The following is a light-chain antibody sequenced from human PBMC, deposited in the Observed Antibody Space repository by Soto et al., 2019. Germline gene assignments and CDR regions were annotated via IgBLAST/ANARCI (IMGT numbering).Light chain of an antibody. CDR3: QHYGGSLTWT. Sequence: EIVLTQSPATLSLSPGERATLSCRASQSVTSRYLAWYQQKPGQAPRLLIYGATSRATDIPDRFSGSGSGTDFTLTISRLETEDFAVYYCQHYGGSLTWTFGQVTKVDIK. V-gene: IGKV3-20*01. CDR2: GAT. J-gene: IGKJ1*01. CDR1: QSVTSRY.